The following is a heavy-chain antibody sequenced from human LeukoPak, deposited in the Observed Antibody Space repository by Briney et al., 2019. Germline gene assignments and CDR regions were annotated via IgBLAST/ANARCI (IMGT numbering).Heavy chain of an antibody. J-gene: IGHJ5*02. V-gene: IGHV3-30-3*01. D-gene: IGHD1-1*01. CDR2: ISSDGTIK. CDR3: ARGHWNDVRSWFDP. Sequence: GGSLRLSCAASGFTFSSYAMHWVRQAPGKGLEWVAVISSDGTIKYYADSVKGRFTISRDNSKNTLYLQMTSLRADDTAVYYCARGHWNDVRSWFDPWGQGILVTVSS. CDR1: GFTFSSYA.